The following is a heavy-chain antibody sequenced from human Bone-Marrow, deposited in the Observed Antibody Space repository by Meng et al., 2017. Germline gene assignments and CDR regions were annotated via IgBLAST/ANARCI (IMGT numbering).Heavy chain of an antibody. Sequence: ASVNVSCKASGYTFTSYGISWVRQAPGQGLEWMGWISAYNGNTNYAQKLQGRVTMTTDTSTSTAYMELRSLRSDDTAVYYCATTRCSSTSCLPTYYYYGMDVWGQGTTVTVSS. CDR2: ISAYNGNT. V-gene: IGHV1-18*01. CDR3: ATTRCSSTSCLPTYYYYGMDV. CDR1: GYTFTSYG. J-gene: IGHJ6*02. D-gene: IGHD2-2*01.